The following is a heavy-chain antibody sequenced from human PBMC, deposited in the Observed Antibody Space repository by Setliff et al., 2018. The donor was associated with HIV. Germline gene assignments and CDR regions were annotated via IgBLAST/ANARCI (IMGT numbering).Heavy chain of an antibody. CDR3: AREDSSYHYFDY. J-gene: IGHJ4*02. Sequence: SETLSLTCTVSGGSISSSSYYWGWIRQPPGKGREWIGSIFYSGSANYNPSLRCPVAISVDTSKNQFSLKLTSVTAADTAVYYCAREDSSYHYFDYWGQGSLVTVPS. CDR2: IFYSGSA. CDR1: GGSISSSSYY. V-gene: IGHV4-39*02. D-gene: IGHD6-6*01.